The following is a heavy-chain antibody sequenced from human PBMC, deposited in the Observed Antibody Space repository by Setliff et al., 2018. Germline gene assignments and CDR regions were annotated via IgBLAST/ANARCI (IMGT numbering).Heavy chain of an antibody. D-gene: IGHD3-16*01. Sequence: PSETLSLTCSVSGGSISSSSYYWGWIRQPPGKGLEWIGSMYYSGSTYYNPSLKSRVTISVDTSKNQFSLKLSSVTAADTAVYYCARRGRGAGRRTDAFDIWGQGTMVTVS. CDR2: MYYSGST. J-gene: IGHJ3*02. CDR3: ARRGRGAGRRTDAFDI. V-gene: IGHV4-39*01. CDR1: GGSISSSSYY.